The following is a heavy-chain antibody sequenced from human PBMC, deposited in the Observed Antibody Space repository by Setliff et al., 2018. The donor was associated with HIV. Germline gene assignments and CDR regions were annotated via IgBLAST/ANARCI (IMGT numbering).Heavy chain of an antibody. CDR3: ASARIPTGGVSTSLDY. J-gene: IGHJ4*02. CDR2: IGTINNT. Sequence: GGSLRLSCAASGFTFSSYSMNWIRQAPGKGLEWVSLIGTINNTYYADSVKGRFTISRDNSKNTVYLQVNSLRPEDTAVYYCASARIPTGGVSTSLDYWGQGTLVTVSS. D-gene: IGHD3-3*01. CDR1: GFTFSSYS. V-gene: IGHV3-48*01.